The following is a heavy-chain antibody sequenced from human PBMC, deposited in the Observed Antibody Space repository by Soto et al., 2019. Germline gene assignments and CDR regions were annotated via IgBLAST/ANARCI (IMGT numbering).Heavy chain of an antibody. J-gene: IGHJ6*02. Sequence: EVQLVESGGGLVKPGGSLRLSCAASGFTFSSYSMNWVRQAPGKGLEWVSSISSSSSYIYYADSVKGRFTISRDNAKNSLYLQMNSLRAEDTAVYYCARDASGYSSSWSLYYYSMDVWGQGTTVTVSS. D-gene: IGHD6-13*01. CDR1: GFTFSSYS. CDR2: ISSSSSYI. V-gene: IGHV3-21*01. CDR3: ARDASGYSSSWSLYYYSMDV.